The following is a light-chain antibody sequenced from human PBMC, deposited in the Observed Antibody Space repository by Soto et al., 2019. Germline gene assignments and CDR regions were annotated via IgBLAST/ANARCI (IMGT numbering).Light chain of an antibody. CDR1: SSDVGGYNY. CDR2: EVS. Sequence: QSALTQPPSASGSPGQSGTISCAGTSSDVGGYNYVSWYQQHPGKAPKLMIYEVSKRPPGVSARFSGSKSGNTASLTVSGLQADDEADYYCSSYAGSTVVFGGGTKLTVL. CDR3: SSYAGSTVV. V-gene: IGLV2-8*01. J-gene: IGLJ2*01.